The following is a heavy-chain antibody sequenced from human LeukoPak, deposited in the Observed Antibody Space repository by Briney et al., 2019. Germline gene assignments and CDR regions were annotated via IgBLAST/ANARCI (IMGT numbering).Heavy chain of an antibody. D-gene: IGHD1-26*01. J-gene: IGHJ4*02. Sequence: PGGSLRLSCAASGFTFSSYGMHGVRQAPGKGLEWVAVISYDGSNKYYADSVKGRFTISRDNSKNTLYLQMNSLRAEDTAVYYCAKRDVGATKGGFDYWGQGTLVTVSS. CDR2: ISYDGSNK. V-gene: IGHV3-30*18. CDR1: GFTFSSYG. CDR3: AKRDVGATKGGFDY.